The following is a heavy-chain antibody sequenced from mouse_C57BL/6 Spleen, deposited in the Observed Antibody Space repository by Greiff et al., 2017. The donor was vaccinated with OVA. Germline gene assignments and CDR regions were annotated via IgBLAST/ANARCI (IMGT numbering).Heavy chain of an antibody. J-gene: IGHJ4*01. CDR1: GYTFTSYW. Sequence: QVQLQQPGAELVKPGASVKMSCKASGYTFTSYWITWVKQRPGQGLEWIGDIYPGSGSTNYNEKFKSKATLTVDTSSSTAYMQLSSLTSEDSAVYYCAGGGYSNYDAMDYCGQGTSVTVSS. CDR3: AGGGYSNYDAMDY. D-gene: IGHD2-5*01. CDR2: IYPGSGST. V-gene: IGHV1-55*01.